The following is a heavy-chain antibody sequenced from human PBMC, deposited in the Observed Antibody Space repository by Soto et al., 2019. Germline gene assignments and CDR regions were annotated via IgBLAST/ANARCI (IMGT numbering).Heavy chain of an antibody. CDR2: MNPNSGNT. Sequence: QVQLVQSGAEVKKPGASVKVSCKASGYTFTSYDINWVRQATGQGLEWMGWMNPNSGNTGYAQKFQGRVTMTRTTSISTAYMELSSLRSEDTAVYYCARGLVVAATIGEYWYFDLWGRGTLVTVSS. V-gene: IGHV1-8*01. J-gene: IGHJ2*01. CDR3: ARGLVVAATIGEYWYFDL. CDR1: GYTFTSYD. D-gene: IGHD2-15*01.